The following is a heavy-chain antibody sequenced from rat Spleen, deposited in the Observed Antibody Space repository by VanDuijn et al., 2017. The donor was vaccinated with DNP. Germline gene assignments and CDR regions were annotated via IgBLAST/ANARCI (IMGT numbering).Heavy chain of an antibody. D-gene: IGHD1-11*01. CDR3: TRGPNYGGDSDYFDY. Sequence: EVQLVESGGGLVQPGRSLKLSCAASGFTFSDNYMAWVRQAPKKGLEWVATISYDGSSTNYRDSVKGRFTISRDNAKSTLYLQTSTLGSEDTAIYFCTRGPNYGGDSDYFDYWGQGVMVTVSS. J-gene: IGHJ2*01. CDR1: GFTFSDNY. V-gene: IGHV5-7*01. CDR2: ISYDGSST.